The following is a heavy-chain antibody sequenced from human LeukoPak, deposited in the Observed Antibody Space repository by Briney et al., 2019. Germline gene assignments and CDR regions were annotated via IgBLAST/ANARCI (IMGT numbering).Heavy chain of an antibody. CDR1: GFTFSSYG. CDR3: ARLGSAPRGYFDY. V-gene: IGHV3-30*03. Sequence: PGGSLRLSCAASGFTFSSYGMHWVRQAPGKGLEWVAVISYDGSNKYYADSVKGRFTISRDNSKNTLYLQMNSLRAEDTAVYYCARLGSAPRGYFDYWGQGTLVTVSS. CDR2: ISYDGSNK. D-gene: IGHD2-15*01. J-gene: IGHJ4*02.